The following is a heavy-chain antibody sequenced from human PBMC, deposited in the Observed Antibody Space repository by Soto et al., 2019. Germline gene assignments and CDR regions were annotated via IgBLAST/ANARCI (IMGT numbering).Heavy chain of an antibody. V-gene: IGHV3-23*01. J-gene: IGHJ4*02. Sequence: EVRLLESGGGSVPPGASARLSCLTSGFMFDNYAMSWVRQSPARGLEWVAAISGSGHATYYTQSVRGRFTISRDKSKKTVFLQMNNLRTEDTAIYYCAKGRYFDSSGGCANYWGLGTLDTVSS. CDR3: AKGRYFDSSGGCANY. D-gene: IGHD3-22*01. CDR2: ISGSGHAT. CDR1: GFMFDNYA.